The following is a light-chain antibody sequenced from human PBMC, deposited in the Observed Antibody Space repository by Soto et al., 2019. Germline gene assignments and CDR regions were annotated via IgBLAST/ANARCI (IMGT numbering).Light chain of an antibody. CDR2: AAS. CDR1: QGINNY. J-gene: IGKJ4*01. V-gene: IGKV1-27*01. Sequence: DIQMTQSPSSLSASVGDKITITCRASQGINNYLAWYQQKPGEVPKVLIYAASALEPGVPSRFSGSGFGTDFTLTISGLQPEDVATYYCQRYHSAPLTFGGGTKVDIK. CDR3: QRYHSAPLT.